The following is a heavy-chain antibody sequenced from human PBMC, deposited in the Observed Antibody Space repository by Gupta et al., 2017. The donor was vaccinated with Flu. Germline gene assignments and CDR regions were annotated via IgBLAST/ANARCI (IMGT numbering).Heavy chain of an antibody. CDR2: ISNNEINK. J-gene: IGHJ6*02. CDR1: GFTFSGYS. CDR3: ARVATTGAYYYYYTMDV. V-gene: IGHV3-30*03. D-gene: IGHD1-1*01. Sequence: QVQLVESGGGVVQPGRSLRLSCAASGFTFSGYSMHWVRQAPGKGLEWVAVISNNEINKYYADSVKGRFIISRDSSKNTLYLQMESLRTDDTAVYYCARVATTGAYYYYYTMDVWGQGTTVTVSS.